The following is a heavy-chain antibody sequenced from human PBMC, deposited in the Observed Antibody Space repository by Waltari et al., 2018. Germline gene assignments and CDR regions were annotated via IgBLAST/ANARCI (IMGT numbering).Heavy chain of an antibody. CDR2: MSSSGHT. Sequence: QLQLQESGPGLVTPSETLSLTCTVSGSISSTTYYWGWIRQPPGKGLEWIGSMSSSGHTYYNPSLKSRVTISVDTSKNQFSLRLSSVTAADTAVYYCARRSRGSGSYAFGAFDIWGQGTMVIVSS. J-gene: IGHJ3*02. CDR1: GSISSTTYY. V-gene: IGHV4-39*01. D-gene: IGHD1-26*01. CDR3: ARRSRGSGSYAFGAFDI.